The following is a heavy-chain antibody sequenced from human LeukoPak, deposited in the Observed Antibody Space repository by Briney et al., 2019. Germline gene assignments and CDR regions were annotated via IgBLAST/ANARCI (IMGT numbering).Heavy chain of an antibody. D-gene: IGHD3-10*01. CDR1: GFTVSSYA. V-gene: IGHV3-30*04. CDR3: ARSTMVRGVIFDY. J-gene: IGHJ4*02. CDR2: ISYDGSNK. Sequence: QAGGSLRLSWAASGFTVSSYAMHWVRQAPGKGLEWVAVISYDGSNKYYADSVKGRFTISTDNSKNTLYLQMNRLRAEDPAVYYCARSTMVRGVIFDYWGQGTLVTVSS.